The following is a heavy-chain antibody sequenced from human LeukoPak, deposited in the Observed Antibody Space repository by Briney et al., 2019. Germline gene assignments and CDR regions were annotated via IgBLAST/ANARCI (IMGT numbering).Heavy chain of an antibody. Sequence: ASVKVSRKASGYTFTGYYMHWVRQAPGQGLEWMGWINPSSGGTNYAQKFQGRVTMTRDTSISTAYMELSRLRSDDTAVYYCARGPHWDPHFDYWGQGTLVTVSS. V-gene: IGHV1-2*02. CDR1: GYTFTGYY. D-gene: IGHD7-27*01. CDR2: INPSSGGT. J-gene: IGHJ4*02. CDR3: ARGPHWDPHFDY.